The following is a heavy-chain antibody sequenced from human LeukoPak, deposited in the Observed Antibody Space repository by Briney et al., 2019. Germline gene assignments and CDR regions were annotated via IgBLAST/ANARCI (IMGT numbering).Heavy chain of an antibody. V-gene: IGHV3-23*01. Sequence: GGSLRLSCAASGFTFSSYATSWVRQAPGKGLEWVSAISGSGGSTYYADSVKGRFTISRDNSKNTLYLQMNSLRAEDTAVYYCAKYDSSGYYFDYWGQGTLVTVSS. CDR1: GFTFSSYA. CDR3: AKYDSSGYYFDY. D-gene: IGHD3-22*01. J-gene: IGHJ4*02. CDR2: ISGSGGST.